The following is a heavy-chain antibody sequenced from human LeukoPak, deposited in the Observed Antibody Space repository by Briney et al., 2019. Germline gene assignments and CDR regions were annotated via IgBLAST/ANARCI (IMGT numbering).Heavy chain of an antibody. CDR1: GFTFSSYE. V-gene: IGHV3-48*03. CDR3: ARDPYNGSYGDDYYYMDV. J-gene: IGHJ6*03. CDR2: ISSSGSTI. D-gene: IGHD1-26*01. Sequence: PGGSLRLSCAASGFTFSSYEMNWVRQAPGKGLEWVSYISSSGSTIYYADSVKGRFTISRDNAKNSLSLQMNSLRAEDTAVYYCARDPYNGSYGDDYYYMDVWGKGTTVTISS.